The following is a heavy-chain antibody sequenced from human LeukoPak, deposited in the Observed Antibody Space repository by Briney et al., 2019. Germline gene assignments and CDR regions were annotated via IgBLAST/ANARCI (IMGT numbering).Heavy chain of an antibody. CDR2: IIPIFGTA. Sequence: GASVKVSCKASGGTFSSYAISWVRQAPGQGLEWMGGIIPIFGTANYAQKFQGRVTITTDESTSTAYMELSSLRSEDTAVYYCATAMVVRGVIPSYWFDPWGQGTLVTVSS. V-gene: IGHV1-69*05. D-gene: IGHD3-10*01. CDR1: GGTFSSYA. J-gene: IGHJ5*02. CDR3: ATAMVVRGVIPSYWFDP.